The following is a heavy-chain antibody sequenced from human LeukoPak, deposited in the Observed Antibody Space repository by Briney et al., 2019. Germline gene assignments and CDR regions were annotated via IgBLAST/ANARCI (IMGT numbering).Heavy chain of an antibody. CDR2: IYYSGST. J-gene: IGHJ4*02. D-gene: IGHD5-18*01. CDR1: GGSISSYY. Sequence: SETLSLTCTVSGGSISSYYWSWIRQPPGKGLEWIGYIYYSGSTNYNPSLKSRVTISVDTSKNQFSLKLSSVTAADTAVYYCARLDTAMVDFDYWGQGTLVTVSS. V-gene: IGHV4-59*08. CDR3: ARLDTAMVDFDY.